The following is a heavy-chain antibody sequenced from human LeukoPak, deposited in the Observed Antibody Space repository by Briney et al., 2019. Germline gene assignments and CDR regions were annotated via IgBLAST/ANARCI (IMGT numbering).Heavy chain of an antibody. J-gene: IGHJ4*02. CDR3: ATYGSGSYGRDDY. CDR1: GGSISGSSFY. V-gene: IGHV4-39*01. Sequence: PSETLSLTCTVSGGSISGSSFYWGWIRQPPGKGLEWIGSIYYSGTTYYSPSLKSRVTMSVDSSKNRFSLKLSSVTAADTAVYFCATYGSGSYGRDDYWGRGTLVTVSS. CDR2: IYYSGTT. D-gene: IGHD3-10*01.